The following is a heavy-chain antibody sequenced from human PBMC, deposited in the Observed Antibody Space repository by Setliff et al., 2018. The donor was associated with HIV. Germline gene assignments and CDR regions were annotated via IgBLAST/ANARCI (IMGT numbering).Heavy chain of an antibody. V-gene: IGHV1-2*02. Sequence: GASVKVSCKASGYAFTGYYLHWVRQAPGQGLEWMGWINPSDGGANYAQNVQGGVTVTMDTSTSTAYMELRSLKPDDTAVYYCARGKTWLRFLDYWGQGTLVTVSS. J-gene: IGHJ4*02. CDR3: ARGKTWLRFLDY. CDR2: INPSDGGA. CDR1: GYAFTGYY. D-gene: IGHD5-12*01.